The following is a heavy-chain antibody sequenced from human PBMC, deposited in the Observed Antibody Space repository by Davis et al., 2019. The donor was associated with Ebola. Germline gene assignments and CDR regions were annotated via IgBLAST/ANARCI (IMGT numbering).Heavy chain of an antibody. Sequence: HTGGSLRLSCAVSGTTFSSYWMHWVRQAPGKGLVWVSRINSDGSSTRYADSVKGRFTISRDNAKNSLYLQMNSLRDEDTAVYYCARKHIEVVPADKHSMDVWGKGTTVTVSS. CDR1: GTTFSSYW. J-gene: IGHJ6*01. CDR2: INSDGSST. D-gene: IGHD2-2*01. CDR3: ARKHIEVVPADKHSMDV. V-gene: IGHV3-74*01.